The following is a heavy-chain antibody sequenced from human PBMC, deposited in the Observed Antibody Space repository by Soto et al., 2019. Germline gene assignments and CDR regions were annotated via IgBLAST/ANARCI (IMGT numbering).Heavy chain of an antibody. CDR1: GGSVSSGSYY. CDR3: ARVGGSSGRLFDY. J-gene: IGHJ4*02. D-gene: IGHD6-19*01. CDR2: IYYSGST. Sequence: QVQLQESGPGLVKPSETLSLTCTVSGGSVSSGSYYWSWIRQPPGTGLEWIGYIYYSGSTNYNPSLKSRATISVDTSKNHFSLKLSSVTAADTAVYYCARVGGSSGRLFDYWGQGTLVTVSS. V-gene: IGHV4-61*01.